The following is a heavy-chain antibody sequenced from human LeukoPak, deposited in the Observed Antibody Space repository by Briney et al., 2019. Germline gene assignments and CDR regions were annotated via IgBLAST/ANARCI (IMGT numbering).Heavy chain of an antibody. D-gene: IGHD3-10*01. V-gene: IGHV4-30-4*08. Sequence: SETLSLTCTVSGGSISSGDYYWSWIRQPPGKGLEWIGYIYYSGSTYYNPSLKSRVTISVDTSKNQFSLKLSSVTAADTAVYYCAREVTMVRGVTTLDYWGQGTLVTVSS. CDR1: GGSISSGDYY. CDR3: AREVTMVRGVTTLDY. CDR2: IYYSGST. J-gene: IGHJ4*02.